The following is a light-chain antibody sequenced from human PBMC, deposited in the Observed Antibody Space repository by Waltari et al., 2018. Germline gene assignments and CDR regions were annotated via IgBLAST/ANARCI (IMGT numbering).Light chain of an antibody. J-gene: IGKJ1*01. CDR2: DAS. CDR1: QSVGKS. V-gene: IGKV3-20*01. Sequence: EIVLTQSPGTLSLSSGERATLACRASQSVGKSLAWYQQKPGQAPRLLIYDASRRATGIPDRFSGRGSGTDFSLTISRLEPEDFAVYYCQHYVRLPATFGQGTKVEI. CDR3: QHYVRLPAT.